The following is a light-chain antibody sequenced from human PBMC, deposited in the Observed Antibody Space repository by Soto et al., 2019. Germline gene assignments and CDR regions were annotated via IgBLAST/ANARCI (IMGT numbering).Light chain of an antibody. Sequence: QAVLTQPPSVSAAPGQTVTISCSGSSSNIGNNYVSWYQQLPGTAPKLLIYDNNKRPSGIPDRFSGSKSGTSATLGITGLQTGDEADYYCETWDSSLSADVFGTGTKLTVL. CDR1: SSNIGNNY. CDR3: ETWDSSLSADV. J-gene: IGLJ1*01. CDR2: DNN. V-gene: IGLV1-51*01.